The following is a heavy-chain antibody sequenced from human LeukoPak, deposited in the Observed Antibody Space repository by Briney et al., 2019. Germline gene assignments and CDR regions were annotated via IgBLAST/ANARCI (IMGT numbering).Heavy chain of an antibody. V-gene: IGHV1-2*02. CDR3: ARVACSGWHQGDSFDI. D-gene: IGHD6-19*01. Sequence: ASVKVSCKATGYTFTGYYMHWVRQAPGQGLEWRGWIKPNSGGTNNAQKFQGRVTMTRDTSISTAYMELSRLRSDDTAMYYCARVACSGWHQGDSFDIWGQGTMVTVSS. CDR1: GYTFTGYY. J-gene: IGHJ3*02. CDR2: IKPNSGGT.